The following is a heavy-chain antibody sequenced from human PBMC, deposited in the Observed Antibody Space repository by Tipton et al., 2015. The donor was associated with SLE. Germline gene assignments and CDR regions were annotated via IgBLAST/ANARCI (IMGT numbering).Heavy chain of an antibody. V-gene: IGHV4-31*03. CDR2: SYYSGNT. D-gene: IGHD6-19*01. CDR1: GGSISSGGYF. J-gene: IGHJ4*02. Sequence: TLSLTCTVSGGSISSGGYFWNWIRQHPGKGLEWIGYSYYSGNTFYNPALESRLTISFDTSKNQFSLKLTSVTAADTAVYYCARAGSGIDYWGQGTLVTVSS. CDR3: ARAGSGIDY.